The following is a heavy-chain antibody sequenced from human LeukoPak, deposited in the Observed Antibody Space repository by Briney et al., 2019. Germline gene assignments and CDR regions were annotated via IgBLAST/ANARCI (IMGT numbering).Heavy chain of an antibody. Sequence: ASVKVSCKASGGTFSSCAISWVRQAPGQGLEWMGWSSPNNGNRNYAQKFQGRVTMTTDTSTATAYMELRSLRSEDTAVYYCARVIRRYGGLGYFDYWGQGTLVTVPS. D-gene: IGHD1-26*01. V-gene: IGHV1-18*01. CDR1: GGTFSSCA. J-gene: IGHJ4*02. CDR3: ARVIRRYGGLGYFDY. CDR2: SSPNNGNR.